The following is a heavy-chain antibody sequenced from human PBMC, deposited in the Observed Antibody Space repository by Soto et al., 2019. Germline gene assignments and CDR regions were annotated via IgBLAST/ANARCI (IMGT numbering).Heavy chain of an antibody. Sequence: EVQLVESGGGLVQPGGSLRLSCAASGFTFRSYWMHWVRQAPGKGLVWVARINSDGTITSYADSVKGRFTISRDNTKNTLYLQVNSLGAEDTAAYYCATVATTSYNWFDPWGQGTLVTVSS. CDR3: ATVATTSYNWFDP. D-gene: IGHD5-12*01. V-gene: IGHV3-74*01. CDR1: GFTFRSYW. CDR2: INSDGTIT. J-gene: IGHJ5*02.